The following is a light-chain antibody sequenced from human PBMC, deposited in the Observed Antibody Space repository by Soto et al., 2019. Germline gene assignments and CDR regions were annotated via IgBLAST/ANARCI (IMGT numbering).Light chain of an antibody. CDR2: EVS. CDR3: SSYAGSTYV. CDR1: SSDVGGYNF. J-gene: IGLJ1*01. Sequence: QSVLTQPPSASGSPGQSVTISCTGTSSDVGGYNFVSWYQHHPGKAPKLMLYEVSKRPSGVPDRLSGSKSGNTASLTVSGLQAEDEADYYCSSYAGSTYVFGTGTKVTVL. V-gene: IGLV2-8*01.